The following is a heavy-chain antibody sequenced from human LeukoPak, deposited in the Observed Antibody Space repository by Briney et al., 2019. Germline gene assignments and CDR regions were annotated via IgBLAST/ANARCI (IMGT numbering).Heavy chain of an antibody. D-gene: IGHD6-6*01. J-gene: IGHJ3*02. CDR2: INPNSGGT. Sequence: ASVKVSCKASGYTFTGYYMHWVRQAPRQGLEWMGWINPNSGGTNYAQKFQGRVTMTRDTSISTAYMELSRLRSDDTAVYYCARTNIAARRGPQAFDIWGQGTMVTVSS. CDR1: GYTFTGYY. V-gene: IGHV1-2*02. CDR3: ARTNIAARRGPQAFDI.